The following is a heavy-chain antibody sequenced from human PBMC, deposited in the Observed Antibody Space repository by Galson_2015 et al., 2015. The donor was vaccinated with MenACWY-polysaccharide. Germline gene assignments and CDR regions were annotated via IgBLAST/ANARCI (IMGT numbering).Heavy chain of an antibody. CDR3: VKNGYTGSSYGYFDS. CDR2: ISSSGDDK. J-gene: IGHJ4*02. CDR1: GFTFGTYA. D-gene: IGHD1-26*01. Sequence: SLRLCCAASGFTFGTYAMHWVRQAAGQGLEWMATISSSGDDKYYADSVKGRFTISRDNSNNTLYLEMSSLRAGDTAVYYCVKNGYTGSSYGYFDSWGQGTLGTVSS. V-gene: IGHV3-30*18.